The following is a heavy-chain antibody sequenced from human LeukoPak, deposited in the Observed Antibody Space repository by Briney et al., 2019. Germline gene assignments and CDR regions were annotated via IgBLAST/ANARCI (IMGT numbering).Heavy chain of an antibody. V-gene: IGHV1-69*05. CDR1: GGTFSSYA. Sequence: GASVKVSCKASGGTFSSYAVSWVRQAPGQGLEWMGGIIPIFGTANYAQKFQGRVTIATDESTSTAYMELSRLRSDDTAVYYCARVPPNLLRGILSGIDYWGQGTLVTVSS. CDR3: ARVPPNLLRGILSGIDY. D-gene: IGHD2-8*01. J-gene: IGHJ4*02. CDR2: IIPIFGTA.